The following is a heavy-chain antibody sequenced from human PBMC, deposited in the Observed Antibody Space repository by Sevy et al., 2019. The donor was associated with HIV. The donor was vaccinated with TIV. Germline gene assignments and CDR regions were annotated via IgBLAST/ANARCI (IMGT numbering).Heavy chain of an antibody. CDR3: TTLPQYYDSSGYSDY. CDR2: IKSKTDGGTT. J-gene: IGHJ4*02. Sequence: GGSLRLSCAASGFTFSNAWMSWVRQAPGKGLEWVGRIKSKTDGGTTDYAAPVKGRFTISRDDSKNTLYLQRNSLKTEDTAVYYCTTLPQYYDSSGYSDYCGQGTLVTVSS. D-gene: IGHD3-22*01. V-gene: IGHV3-15*01. CDR1: GFTFSNAW.